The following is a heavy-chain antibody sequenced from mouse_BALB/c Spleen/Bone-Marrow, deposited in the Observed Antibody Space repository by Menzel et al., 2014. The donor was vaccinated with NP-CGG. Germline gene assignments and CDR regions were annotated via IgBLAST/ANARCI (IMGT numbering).Heavy chain of an antibody. V-gene: IGHV4-1*02. D-gene: IGHD1-2*01. CDR1: GFDFSRYW. CDR2: INPDSSTI. CDR3: ASLHYYGFFAY. J-gene: IGHJ3*01. Sequence: DVQLQESGGGLVQPGGSLKLSCAASGFDFSRYWMSWVRQAPGKGLEWIGEINPDSSTINYTPSLKDKFIISRDNAKNTLFLQMSKVRSEDTALYYCASLHYYGFFAYWGQGTLVTVSA.